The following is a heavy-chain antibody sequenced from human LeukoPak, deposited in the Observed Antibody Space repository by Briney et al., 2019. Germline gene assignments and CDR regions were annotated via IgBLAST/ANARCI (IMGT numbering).Heavy chain of an antibody. J-gene: IGHJ4*02. CDR1: GFTFSSYW. D-gene: IGHD2-2*02. CDR2: INSDGSST. Sequence: GGSLRLSCAASGFTFSSYWMHWVRQAPGKGLVWVSRINSDGSSTSYAGSVKGRFTISRDNAKNTLYLQMNSLRAEDTAVYYCARAARFCSSTSCYITPFKYWGQGTLVTVSS. CDR3: ARAARFCSSTSCYITPFKY. V-gene: IGHV3-74*01.